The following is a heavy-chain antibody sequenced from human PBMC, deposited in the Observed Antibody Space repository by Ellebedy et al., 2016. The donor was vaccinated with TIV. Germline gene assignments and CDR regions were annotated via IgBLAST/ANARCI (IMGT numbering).Heavy chain of an antibody. D-gene: IGHD3-3*01. V-gene: IGHV3-23*01. CDR2: ISDSGDNT. CDR1: GFTFNTYA. J-gene: IGHJ4*02. CDR3: ARSRITTFGVVTSFDS. Sequence: GESLKISCSASGFTFNTYAMSWVRQAPGKGLEWVSGISDSGDNTYEADPVKGRFTISRDNSRNTLFLQMNSLRSEDTAVYFCARSRITTFGVVTSFDSWGQGTLVTVSS.